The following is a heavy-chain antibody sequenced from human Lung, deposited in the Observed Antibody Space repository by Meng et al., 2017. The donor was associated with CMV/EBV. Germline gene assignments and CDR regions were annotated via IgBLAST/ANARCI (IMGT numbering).Heavy chain of an antibody. CDR2: IYPGDSDT. J-gene: IGHJ6*02. CDR3: TKSCGGDCYAQYHYYGMDV. D-gene: IGHD2-21*01. CDR1: GYSFASYW. Sequence: GEXXKISCQGSGYSFASYWIGWVRQMPGKGLEWMGIIYPGDSDTRYSPSFEGQVTISADKSISTAYLQWSSLKASDTAMYYCTKSCGGDCYAQYHYYGMDVWGQGTTVTVSS. V-gene: IGHV5-51*01.